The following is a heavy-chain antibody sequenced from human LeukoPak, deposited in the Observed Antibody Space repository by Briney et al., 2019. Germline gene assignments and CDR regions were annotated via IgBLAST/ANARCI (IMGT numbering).Heavy chain of an antibody. Sequence: GRSLRFSCAAPGFTFSSYGMHWVRQAPGKGLEWVAVMWYDGSNNYYADSVKGRFTISRDNSKNTLYLQMNSLRAEDTAVYYCAREYATTYYYDSSGYQDNCFDPWGQGTLVTVSS. CDR2: MWYDGSNN. D-gene: IGHD3-22*01. J-gene: IGHJ5*02. CDR3: AREYATTYYYDSSGYQDNCFDP. CDR1: GFTFSSYG. V-gene: IGHV3-33*01.